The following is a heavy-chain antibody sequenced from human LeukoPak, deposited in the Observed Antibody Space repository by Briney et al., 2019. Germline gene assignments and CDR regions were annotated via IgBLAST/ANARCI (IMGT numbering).Heavy chain of an antibody. CDR1: GYTFTSYA. D-gene: IGHD3-10*01. J-gene: IGHJ6*04. CDR3: ARDLRYYYGSAYYGMDV. CDR2: INAGNGNT. Sequence: ASVRVSCKASGYTFTSYAMHWVRQAPGQRLEWMGWINAGNGNTKYSQTFQGRVTITRDTSASTAYMELSSLRSEDTAVYYCARDLRYYYGSAYYGMDVWGKGTTVTVSS. V-gene: IGHV1-3*01.